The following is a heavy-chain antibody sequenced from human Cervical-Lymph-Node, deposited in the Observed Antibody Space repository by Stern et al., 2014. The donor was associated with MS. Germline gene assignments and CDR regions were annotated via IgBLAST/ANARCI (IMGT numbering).Heavy chain of an antibody. CDR3: ARARGSVTMRVLDY. J-gene: IGHJ4*02. D-gene: IGHD4-17*01. Sequence: QVQLQESGPGLVKPSQTLSLTCSVSGGSISSSGYYWSWVRQHPGKGLAWIGIIYYSGSSYYKSSLKSRVSISSDTSKNQFSLNLNSVTAADTAIYYCARARGSVTMRVLDYWGQGILVTVSS. CDR1: GGSISSSGYY. CDR2: IYYSGSS. V-gene: IGHV4-31*03.